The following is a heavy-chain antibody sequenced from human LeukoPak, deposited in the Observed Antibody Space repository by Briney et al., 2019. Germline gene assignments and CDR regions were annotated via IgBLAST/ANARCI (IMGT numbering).Heavy chain of an antibody. V-gene: IGHV4-34*01. CDR2: INHSGST. D-gene: IGHD3-9*01. CDR1: GGSFSGYY. CDR3: ARGPLYYDILTRTRYFDY. Sequence: SSETLSLTCAVYGGSFSGYYWSWIRQPPGKGLEWIGEINHSGSTNYNPSLKSRVTISVDTSKNQFSLNLSSVTAADTAVYYCARGPLYYDILTRTRYFDYWGQGTLVTVSS. J-gene: IGHJ4*02.